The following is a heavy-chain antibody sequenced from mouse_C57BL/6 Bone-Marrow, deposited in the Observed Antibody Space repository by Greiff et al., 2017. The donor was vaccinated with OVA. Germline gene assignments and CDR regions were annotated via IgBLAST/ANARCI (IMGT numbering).Heavy chain of an antibody. J-gene: IGHJ2*01. Sequence: VQLQQSRAELVRPGASVKLSCTASGFNIKDDYMHWVKQRPEQGLEWIGWIDPENGDTEYASKFQGKATITADTSSNTAYLQLSSLTSEDTAVYYCTTAMVTTGGFDYWGQGTTLTVSS. V-gene: IGHV14-4*01. CDR1: GFNIKDDY. D-gene: IGHD2-2*01. CDR3: TTAMVTTGGFDY. CDR2: IDPENGDT.